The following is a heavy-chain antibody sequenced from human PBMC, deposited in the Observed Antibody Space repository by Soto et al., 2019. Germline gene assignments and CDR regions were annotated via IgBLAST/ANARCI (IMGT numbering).Heavy chain of an antibody. Sequence: QLQLQESGPGLVKPSETLSLTCTVSGGSIISSSYYWGWIRQPPGQGPEWIGSIYYSGSGHYNPSLRSRVTISVDTPNNQFSLRLSSVTAADTAVYYCASLPTMVRGVRQYWIDSWGQGILVTVSS. J-gene: IGHJ5*01. V-gene: IGHV4-39*01. CDR1: GGSIISSSYY. D-gene: IGHD3-10*01. CDR2: IYYSGSG. CDR3: ASLPTMVRGVRQYWIDS.